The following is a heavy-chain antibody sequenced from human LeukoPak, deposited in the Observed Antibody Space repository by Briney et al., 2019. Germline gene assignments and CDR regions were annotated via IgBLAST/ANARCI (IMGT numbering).Heavy chain of an antibody. Sequence: GGSLRLSCEGSGFTFDDYVMHWVRQAPGKGLEWVSGISWNSGSIDYADSVKGRFTVSRDNAKNSLYLQMKSLRVEDTALYYCAKGPELCSGDSCPSYGMDVWGQGKTVTVSS. CDR1: GFTFDDYV. CDR2: ISWNSGSI. V-gene: IGHV3-9*01. CDR3: AKGPELCSGDSCPSYGMDV. J-gene: IGHJ6*02. D-gene: IGHD2-15*01.